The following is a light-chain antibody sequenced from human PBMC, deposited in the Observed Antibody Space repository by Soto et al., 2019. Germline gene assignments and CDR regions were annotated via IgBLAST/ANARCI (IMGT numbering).Light chain of an antibody. CDR3: QQYNSYPYT. CDR1: QSLSIW. Sequence: DIPMTQSPSTLSASVGDRVSITCRASQSLSIWLAWFQQKPGQAPNLLIYKASNLESGVPSRFSGSGSGTEFTLTISSLQPDDFATYYCQQYNSYPYTFGQGTKLEIK. J-gene: IGKJ2*01. CDR2: KAS. V-gene: IGKV1-5*03.